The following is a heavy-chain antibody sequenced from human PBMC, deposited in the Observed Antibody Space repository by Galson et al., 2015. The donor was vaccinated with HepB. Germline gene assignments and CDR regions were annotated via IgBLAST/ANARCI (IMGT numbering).Heavy chain of an antibody. J-gene: IGHJ5*02. CDR2: IYWDDDK. Sequence: PALVKPTQTLTLTCTFSGFSLSTRGVGVGWIRQPPGKALEWLALIYWDDDKRYSPSLKSRLTITKDTSKNQVVLTMTNMDPVDTATYYCAHRLGGYGDSWFDPWGQGTLVTVSS. D-gene: IGHD4-17*01. V-gene: IGHV2-5*02. CDR3: AHRLGGYGDSWFDP. CDR1: GFSLSTRGVG.